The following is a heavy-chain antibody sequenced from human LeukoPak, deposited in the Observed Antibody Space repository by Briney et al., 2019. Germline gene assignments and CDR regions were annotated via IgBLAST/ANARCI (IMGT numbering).Heavy chain of an antibody. D-gene: IGHD5-24*01. CDR2: IYHSGST. Sequence: PSGTLSLTCAVSGGSISSSNWWSWVRQPPGKGLEWIGEIYHSGSTNYNPSLKSRVTISVDTSKNQFSLKLSSVTAADTAVYYCARLRRDGYMNYAFDIWGQGTMVTVSS. CDR3: ARLRRDGYMNYAFDI. CDR1: GGSISSSNW. V-gene: IGHV4-4*02. J-gene: IGHJ3*02.